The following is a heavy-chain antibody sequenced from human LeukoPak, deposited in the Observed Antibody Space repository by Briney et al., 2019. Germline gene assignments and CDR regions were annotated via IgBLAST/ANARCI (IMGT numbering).Heavy chain of an antibody. CDR3: ARDPGYGDTHYYFDY. D-gene: IGHD4-17*01. V-gene: IGHV3-23*01. J-gene: IGHJ4*02. Sequence: GGSLRLSCAASGFTFSSYAMSWVRQAPGKGLEWVSIINKSGGSTNYADSVKGRFTISRDNSENTLYLQMNSLRAEDTAVYYCARDPGYGDTHYYFDYWGQGTLVTVSS. CDR1: GFTFSSYA. CDR2: INKSGGST.